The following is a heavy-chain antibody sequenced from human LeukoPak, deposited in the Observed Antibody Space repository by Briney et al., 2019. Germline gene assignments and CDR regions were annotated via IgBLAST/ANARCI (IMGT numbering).Heavy chain of an antibody. CDR2: ISSSSSYI. CDR1: GFTFSSYS. J-gene: IGHJ4*02. Sequence: PGGSLRLSCAASGFTFSSYSMNWVRQAPGKGLEWVSSISSSSSYIYYADSVKGRFTISRDNAKNSLYLQMNSLRAEDTAVYYCARDIRTGYSSSWYGGGFDYWGQGTLVTVSS. V-gene: IGHV3-21*01. D-gene: IGHD6-13*01. CDR3: ARDIRTGYSSSWYGGGFDY.